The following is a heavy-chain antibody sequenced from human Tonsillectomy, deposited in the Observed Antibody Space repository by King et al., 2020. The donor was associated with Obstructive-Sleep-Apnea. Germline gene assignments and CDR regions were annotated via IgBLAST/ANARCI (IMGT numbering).Heavy chain of an antibody. Sequence: VQLVESGGGVVQPGRSLRLSCAASGFTFSSYGMHWVRQAPGKGLEWGAVIWEDGSNKYYADSVKGRFTISRDNSKTTLYRQMNSLRAEDTAVYYCAKDRSAYDILTGCFDYWGQGTLVTVSS. J-gene: IGHJ4*02. CDR1: GFTFSSYG. D-gene: IGHD3-9*01. CDR2: IWEDGSNK. V-gene: IGHV3-33*06. CDR3: AKDRSAYDILTGCFDY.